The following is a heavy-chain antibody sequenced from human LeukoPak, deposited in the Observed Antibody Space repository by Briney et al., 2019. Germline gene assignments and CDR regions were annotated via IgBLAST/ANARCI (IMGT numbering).Heavy chain of an antibody. Sequence: GGSLRLSCAASGFTFSSYSMKWVRQAPGKGREWVSSISSSSSYIYYADSVKGRFTISRDNAKNSLYLQMNSLRAEDTAVYYCARAFTTVVTPDWFDPWGQGTLVTVSS. CDR1: GFTFSSYS. CDR2: ISSSSSYI. D-gene: IGHD4-23*01. CDR3: ARAFTTVVTPDWFDP. J-gene: IGHJ5*02. V-gene: IGHV3-21*01.